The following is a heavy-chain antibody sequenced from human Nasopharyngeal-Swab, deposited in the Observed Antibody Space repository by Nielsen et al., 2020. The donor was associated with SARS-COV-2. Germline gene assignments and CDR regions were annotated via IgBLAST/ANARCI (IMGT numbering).Heavy chain of an antibody. CDR2: ISHNSGT. V-gene: IGHV4-59*11. J-gene: IGHJ5*02. CDR1: GVSITSQY. CDR3: AKEGATGWFDP. Sequence: ESLKISCPVSGVSITSQYWSWIRQPPGKGLEWIGYISHNSGTSYSPSLKSRVTMFMDTSKNQFSLRLRSVTAADTAVYYCAKEGATGWFDPWGQGTLVTVSS.